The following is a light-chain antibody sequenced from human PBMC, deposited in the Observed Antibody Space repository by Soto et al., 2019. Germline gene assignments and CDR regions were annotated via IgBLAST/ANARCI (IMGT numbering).Light chain of an antibody. CDR3: ASYRTANTLVV. CDR2: EVT. Sequence: QSVLPQPASVSGSPGQSITISCTGTSRDIGNYNYVSWYQHHPGKAPKLMIYEVTSRPSGVSDRFSGSKSGMTTSLTISGLQPEDEADYFCASYRTANTLVVFGTGTKVTVL. CDR1: SRDIGNYNY. V-gene: IGLV2-14*01. J-gene: IGLJ1*01.